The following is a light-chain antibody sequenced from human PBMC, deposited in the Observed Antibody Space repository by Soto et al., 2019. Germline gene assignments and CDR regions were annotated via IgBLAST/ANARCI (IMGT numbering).Light chain of an antibody. Sequence: QSVLTQPPSVSGAPGQRVTISCTGSSSNIGARYDVQWYQQLPGTAPKLLIYGNSNRPSGVPDRFSGSKSGTSASLAITGLQAEDEADYYCQSYDSSLSGSVFGGGTKLTVL. CDR1: SSNIGARYD. CDR2: GNS. J-gene: IGLJ3*02. V-gene: IGLV1-40*01. CDR3: QSYDSSLSGSV.